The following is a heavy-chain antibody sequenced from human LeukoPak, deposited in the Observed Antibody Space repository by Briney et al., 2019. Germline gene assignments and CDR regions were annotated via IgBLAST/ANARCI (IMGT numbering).Heavy chain of an antibody. V-gene: IGHV4-38-2*02. J-gene: IGHJ5*02. CDR3: ARDFGETSLPNWFDP. CDR1: GMSITSRHY. CDR2: TSHSDSP. D-gene: IGHD3-16*01. Sequence: SETLSLTCSVSGMSITSRHYWGWIRQPPGKGLEWIGSTSHSDSPYYNPSLESRVTISLDTSRNQFTLKLTSVTAADTAVYYCARDFGETSLPNWFDPWGQGTLVIVSS.